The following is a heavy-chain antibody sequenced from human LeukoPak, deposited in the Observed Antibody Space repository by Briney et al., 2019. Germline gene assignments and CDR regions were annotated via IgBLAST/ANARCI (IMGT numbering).Heavy chain of an antibody. CDR1: VDTVIGFS. Sequence: AAVTDSFQFSVDTVIGFSIHWVRPPRGQGLAGMGGFDPEEGARTFAQKLHRRLTMTDDTSTDTAYMDLSSLRPEDTAVYCSATGYTYDYSLYWGRGTLLTLS. J-gene: IGHJ4*02. D-gene: IGHD3-16*01. V-gene: IGHV1-24*01. CDR2: FDPEEGAR. CDR3: ATGYTYDYSLY.